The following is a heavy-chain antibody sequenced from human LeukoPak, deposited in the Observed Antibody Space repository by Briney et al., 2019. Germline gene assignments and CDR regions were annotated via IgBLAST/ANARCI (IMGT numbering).Heavy chain of an antibody. V-gene: IGHV4-61*08. CDR3: AREALIEGFYYYMDV. J-gene: IGHJ6*03. CDR2: IYYSGST. Sequence: PSETLSLTCTVSGGSISSGGYYWSWIRQHPGKGLEWIGYIYYSGSTNYNPSLKSRVTMSVDTSKNQFSLKLSSVTAADTAVYYCAREALIEGFYYYMDVWGKGTTVTVSS. D-gene: IGHD3-22*01. CDR1: GGSISSGGYY.